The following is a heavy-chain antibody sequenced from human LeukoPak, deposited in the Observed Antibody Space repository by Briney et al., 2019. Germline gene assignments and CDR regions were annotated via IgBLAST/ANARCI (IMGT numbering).Heavy chain of an antibody. Sequence: GGSLRLSCAASGFTFSNYAMSWVRQAPGKGLEWVSAISGSGGSTYYADSVKGRFTISRDNSKNTLYLQMNSLRAENTAVYYCAKAMYSSGWYYFDYWGQGTLVTVSS. CDR1: GFTFSNYA. CDR3: AKAMYSSGWYYFDY. V-gene: IGHV3-23*01. J-gene: IGHJ4*02. CDR2: ISGSGGST. D-gene: IGHD6-19*01.